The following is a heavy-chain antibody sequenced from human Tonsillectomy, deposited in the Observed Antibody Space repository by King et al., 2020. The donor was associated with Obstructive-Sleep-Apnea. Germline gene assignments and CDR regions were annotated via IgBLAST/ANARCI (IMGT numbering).Heavy chain of an antibody. CDR2: IYHSGST. CDR3: ARTGNVDYDRSGVPHNWFDP. V-gene: IGHV4-4*02. D-gene: IGHD3-22*01. Sequence: QLQESGPGLVKPSGTLSLTCAVSGGSISSTNWWSWVRHPPGKGLEWIGEIYHSGSTNYNPSLKSRVTISVDESKNQFSLKLTSVTAADTAVYYCARTGNVDYDRSGVPHNWFDPWGQGTLVTVSS. J-gene: IGHJ5*02. CDR1: GGSISSTNW.